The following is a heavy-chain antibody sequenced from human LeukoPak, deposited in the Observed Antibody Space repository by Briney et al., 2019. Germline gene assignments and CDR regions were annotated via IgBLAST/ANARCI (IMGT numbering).Heavy chain of an antibody. CDR3: AMKLAAAGSFH. V-gene: IGHV4-39*07. D-gene: IGHD6-13*01. Sequence: SETLSLTCTVSGGSISSSSYYWGWIRQPPGKGLEWIGGIYYSGSTYYNPSLKSRVTVSVDTSKNQFSLKLSSVTAADTAVYYCAMKLAAAGSFHWGQGTLVTVSS. CDR2: IYYSGST. J-gene: IGHJ4*02. CDR1: GGSISSSSYY.